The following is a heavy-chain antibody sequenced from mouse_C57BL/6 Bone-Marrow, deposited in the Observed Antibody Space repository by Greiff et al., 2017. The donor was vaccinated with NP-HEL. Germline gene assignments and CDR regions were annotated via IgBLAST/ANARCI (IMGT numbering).Heavy chain of an antibody. CDR1: GFTFSSYA. Sequence: EVKVVESGEGLVKPGGSLKLSCAASGFTFSSYAMSWVRQTPEKRLEWVAYISSGGDYIYYADTVKGRFTISRDNARNTLYLQMSSLKSEDTAMYYCTREGRYGNTMDYWGQGTSVTVSS. J-gene: IGHJ4*01. CDR3: TREGRYGNTMDY. CDR2: ISSGGDYI. D-gene: IGHD2-10*02. V-gene: IGHV5-9-1*02.